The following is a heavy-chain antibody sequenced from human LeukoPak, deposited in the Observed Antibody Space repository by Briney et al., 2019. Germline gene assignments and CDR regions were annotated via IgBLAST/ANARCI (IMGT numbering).Heavy chain of an antibody. J-gene: IGHJ4*02. CDR2: INPNSGGT. CDR3: ARVSGYCSSTSCSHFDY. D-gene: IGHD2-2*01. Sequence: ASVTVSCKASGYTFTGYYMHWVRQAPGQGLEWMGRINPNSGGTNYAQKFQGRVTMTRDTSISTAYMELSRLRSDDTAVYYCARVSGYCSSTSCSHFDYWGQGTLVTVSS. CDR1: GYTFTGYY. V-gene: IGHV1-2*06.